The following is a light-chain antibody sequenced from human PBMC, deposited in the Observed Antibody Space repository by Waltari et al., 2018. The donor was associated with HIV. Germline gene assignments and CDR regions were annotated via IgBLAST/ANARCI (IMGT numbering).Light chain of an antibody. J-gene: IGLJ1*01. V-gene: IGLV1-47*01. Sequence: QSVLTQPPSASGTPGQRVTVPCSGTTSNVGSNFVSWYQHLPGTAPKLLIYRDNRRPSGVPDRFSGSKSGASASLAISGLRSEDEGDYYCATWDGSLGGFYVFGAGTKVTVL. CDR3: ATWDGSLGGFYV. CDR2: RDN. CDR1: TSNVGSNF.